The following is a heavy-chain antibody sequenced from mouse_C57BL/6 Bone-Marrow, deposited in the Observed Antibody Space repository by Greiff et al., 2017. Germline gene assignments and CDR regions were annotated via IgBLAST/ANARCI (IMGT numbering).Heavy chain of an antibody. Sequence: QVQLQQSGAELVKPGASVKLSCKASGYTFTSYWMHWVKQRPGRGLEWIGRLDPKSGGTKYNEQFKSKATLTLDKPSSTAYMQLSSLTSEDSAVYDCAHGNYFYWYFAVWCTGTTVTVSS. CDR1: GYTFTSYW. V-gene: IGHV1-72*01. CDR3: AHGNYFYWYFAV. D-gene: IGHD2-1*01. CDR2: LDPKSGGT. J-gene: IGHJ1*03.